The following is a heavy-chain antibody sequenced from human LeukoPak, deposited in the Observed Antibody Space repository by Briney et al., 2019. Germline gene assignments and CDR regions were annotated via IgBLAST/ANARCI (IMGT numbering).Heavy chain of an antibody. J-gene: IGHJ6*02. CDR2: IYYSGST. D-gene: IGHD3-9*01. V-gene: IGHV4-59*08. CDR1: GGSISSYY. Sequence: SETLSLTCTVSGGSISSYYWSWIRQPPGKGLEWIGYIYYSGSTNYNPSLKSRVTISVDTSKNQFSLKLSSVTAADTAVYYCARGSYDILTGFGVGGGIYYGMDVWGQGTTVTVSS. CDR3: ARGSYDILTGFGVGGGIYYGMDV.